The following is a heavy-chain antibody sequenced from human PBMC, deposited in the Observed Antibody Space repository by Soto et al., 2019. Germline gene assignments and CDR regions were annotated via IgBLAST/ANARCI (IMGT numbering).Heavy chain of an antibody. CDR3: ARDYGDYFGRSLFDP. J-gene: IGHJ5*02. V-gene: IGHV1-2*04. CDR1: GYTFTGYY. CDR2: INPNSGGT. D-gene: IGHD4-17*01. Sequence: ASVKVSCKASGYTFTGYYMHWVRQAPGQGLEWMGWINPNSGGTNYAQKFQGWVTMTRDTSISTAYMELSRLRSDDTAVYYCARDYGDYFGRSLFDPWGQGTLVIVSS.